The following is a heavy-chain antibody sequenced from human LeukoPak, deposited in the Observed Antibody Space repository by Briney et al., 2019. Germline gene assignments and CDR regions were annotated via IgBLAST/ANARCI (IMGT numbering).Heavy chain of an antibody. CDR1: GLTFSSYW. CDR2: IKQDGSEK. Sequence: PGGSLRLSCAASGLTFSSYWMSWVRQAPGKGLEWVANIKQDGSEKYYVDSVKGRFAISRDNAKNSLYLQMNSLRAEDTAVYYCERSGGYCTNGVCSVGYWGQGTLVTVSS. V-gene: IGHV3-7*01. J-gene: IGHJ4*02. D-gene: IGHD2-8*01. CDR3: ERSGGYCTNGVCSVGY.